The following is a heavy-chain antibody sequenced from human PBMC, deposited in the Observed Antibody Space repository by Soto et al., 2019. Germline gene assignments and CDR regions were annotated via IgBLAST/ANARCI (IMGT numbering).Heavy chain of an antibody. Sequence: PGGSLRLSCAASGFTFSSYAMSWVRQAPGKGLEWVSAISGSGGTTDYADSVKGRFTISRDDSKNTLYLQMNSLKTEDTAVYYCTTDLPNYYDSSGYNYFPPGFDYWGQGTLVTVSS. CDR1: GFTFSSYA. CDR2: ISGSGGTT. CDR3: TTDLPNYYDSSGYNYFPPGFDY. D-gene: IGHD3-22*01. V-gene: IGHV3-23*01. J-gene: IGHJ4*02.